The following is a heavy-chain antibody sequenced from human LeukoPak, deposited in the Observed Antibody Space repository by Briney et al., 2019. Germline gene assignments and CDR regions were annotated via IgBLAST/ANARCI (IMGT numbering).Heavy chain of an antibody. V-gene: IGHV3-23*01. D-gene: IGHD5-18*01. CDR3: AKANGYKYSFDS. Sequence: GGSLRLSCAASGFTFSSYGMSWVRQAPGKGLEWVSAISGSGGSTYYADSVKGRFTISRDNSKNTLYLQMNSLRAEDTPVYYCAKANGYKYSFDSWGQGTLVTVSS. J-gene: IGHJ4*02. CDR2: ISGSGGST. CDR1: GFTFSSYG.